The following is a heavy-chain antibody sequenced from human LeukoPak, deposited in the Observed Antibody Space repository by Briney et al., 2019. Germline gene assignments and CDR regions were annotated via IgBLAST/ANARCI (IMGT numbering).Heavy chain of an antibody. CDR1: GFTFSSYS. J-gene: IGHJ4*02. CDR2: ISSSSSYI. V-gene: IGHV3-21*01. D-gene: IGHD3-22*01. Sequence: GGSLRLSCAASGFTFSSYSMNRVRQAPGKWLEWVSSISSSSSYIYYADSVKGRFTISRDNAKNSLYLQMNSLRAEDTAVYYCERATGAYYYDSSGYYYFDYWGQGTLVTVSS. CDR3: ERATGAYYYDSSGYYYFDY.